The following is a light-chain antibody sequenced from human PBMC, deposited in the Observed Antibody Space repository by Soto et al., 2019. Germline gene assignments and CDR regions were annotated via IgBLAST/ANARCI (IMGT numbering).Light chain of an antibody. CDR1: QGVNKS. V-gene: IGKV1-27*01. CDR2: SAS. J-gene: IGKJ1*01. CDR3: QRYNSAPRT. Sequence: NPMTLSPSSLSASVGDRITSTCRASQGVNKSVAWYQQRPGQVPSLLIYSASTLHAGVPIRFSGSGSGTDFTLTISSLQPEDFAVYYCQRYNSAPRTFGQGTKVDIK.